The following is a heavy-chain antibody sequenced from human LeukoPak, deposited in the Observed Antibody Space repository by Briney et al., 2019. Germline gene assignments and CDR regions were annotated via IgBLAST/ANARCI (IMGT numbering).Heavy chain of an antibody. CDR3: ARDRRDGYNYWFDP. J-gene: IGHJ5*02. CDR2: IRYDGSNK. CDR1: GFTFSSYG. V-gene: IGHV3-30*02. D-gene: IGHD5-24*01. Sequence: PGGSLRLSCAASGFTFSSYGMHWVRQAPGKGLEWVAFIRYDGSNKYYADSVKGRFTISRDNSKNTLYLQMNSLRADDTAVYYCARDRRDGYNYWFDPWGQGTLVTVSS.